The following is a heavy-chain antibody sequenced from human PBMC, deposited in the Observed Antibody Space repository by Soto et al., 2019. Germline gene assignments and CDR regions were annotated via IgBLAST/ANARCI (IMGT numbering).Heavy chain of an antibody. J-gene: IGHJ5*02. CDR3: VRDPGPRPAAIRGLGWFDP. D-gene: IGHD2-2*01. CDR2: IYSGDVT. Sequence: PGGSLRLSCAASGFTVNSNCMSWVRQAPGKGPEWISVIYSGDVTDYADSVKGRFSISRDNANNSVFLQMNNLRDEDTAVYYCVRDPGPRPAAIRGLGWFDPWGQGTLVTVSS. CDR1: GFTVNSNC. V-gene: IGHV3-53*01.